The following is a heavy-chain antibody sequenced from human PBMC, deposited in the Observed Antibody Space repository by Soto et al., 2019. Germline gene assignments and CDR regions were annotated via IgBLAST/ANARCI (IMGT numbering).Heavy chain of an antibody. D-gene: IGHD2-21*01. J-gene: IGHJ4*02. CDR2: INPNSGGT. CDR1: GYTFTGYY. CDR3: ARASCGGDCYYYFDY. V-gene: IGHV1-2*04. Sequence: ASVKVSCKASGYTFTGYYMHWVRQAPGQGLEWMGWINPNSGGTNYAQKFQGWVTMTRDTSISTAYMELSRLRSDDTAVYYCARASCGGDCYYYFDYWGQGTLVTVSS.